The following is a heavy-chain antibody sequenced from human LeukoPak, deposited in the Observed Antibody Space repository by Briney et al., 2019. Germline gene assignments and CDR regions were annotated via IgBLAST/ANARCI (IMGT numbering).Heavy chain of an antibody. Sequence: GGSLRLSCAASGFTVSSNYMNWVRQAPGQGLEWVSIIYSGGTTYYADSVKGRFTISRDNSKNTLYLQMNSLRAEDTAVYYCARVDCTGGSCHGDYWGQGTLVTVSS. J-gene: IGHJ4*02. D-gene: IGHD2-15*01. CDR2: IYSGGTT. CDR3: ARVDCTGGSCHGDY. V-gene: IGHV3-53*01. CDR1: GFTVSSNY.